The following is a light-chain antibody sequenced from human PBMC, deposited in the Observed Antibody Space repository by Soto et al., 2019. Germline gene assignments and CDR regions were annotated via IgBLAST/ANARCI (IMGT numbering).Light chain of an antibody. Sequence: QSVLTQPPSVSGAPGQRVTISCTGSSSNIGAGFDVHWYQHLPGTAPKLIIFGNSNRPSGVPDRFSGSKSGASASLAITGLQAEDEADYYCQSYDSSLGGSGVFGGGTKVTVL. CDR1: SSNIGAGFD. V-gene: IGLV1-40*01. J-gene: IGLJ2*01. CDR2: GNS. CDR3: QSYDSSLGGSGV.